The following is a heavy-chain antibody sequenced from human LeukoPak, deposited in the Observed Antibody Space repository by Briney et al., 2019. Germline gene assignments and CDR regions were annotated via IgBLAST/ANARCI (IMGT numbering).Heavy chain of an antibody. V-gene: IGHV1-69*05. D-gene: IGHD4-17*01. Sequence: ASVKVSCKASGGTFSSYAISWGRQAPGQGLEWMGRIIPIFGTANYAQKFQGRVTITTDESTSTAYMELSSLRSEDTAVYYCAYTRGDYGDYVDDDYWGQGTLVTVSS. CDR1: GGTFSSYA. CDR3: AYTRGDYGDYVDDDY. CDR2: IIPIFGTA. J-gene: IGHJ4*02.